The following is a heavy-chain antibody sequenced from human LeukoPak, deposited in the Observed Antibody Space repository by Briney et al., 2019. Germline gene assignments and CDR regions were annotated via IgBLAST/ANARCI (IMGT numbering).Heavy chain of an antibody. CDR2: IYPKSGGT. CDR3: TRARLSTSCYEFDP. V-gene: IGHV1-2*02. D-gene: IGHD2-2*01. Sequence: ASVKVSCKASGYIFTDYYLHWVRQAPGQGLEWMVWIYPKSGGTDYTQKLQGRVPMTRDTPISTVYTELSSLGSDDTAVYYCTRARLSTSCYEFDPWGLGTPVTVSS. CDR1: GYIFTDYY. J-gene: IGHJ5*02.